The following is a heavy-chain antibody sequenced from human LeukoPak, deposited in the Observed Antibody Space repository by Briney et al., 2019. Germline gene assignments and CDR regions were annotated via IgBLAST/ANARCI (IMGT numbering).Heavy chain of an antibody. CDR1: GYTFSSYY. V-gene: IGHV1-46*01. CDR2: INPSGGST. CDR3: AREGTAGFDY. D-gene: IGHD2-21*02. Sequence: ASVKVSCKASGYTFSSYYMNWLRQAPGQGLEWMGIINPSGGSTSYAQKFQGRVTMTRETSTRTVYMELSSLRSEDTAVYYCAREGTAGFDYWGQGTLVTVSS. J-gene: IGHJ4*02.